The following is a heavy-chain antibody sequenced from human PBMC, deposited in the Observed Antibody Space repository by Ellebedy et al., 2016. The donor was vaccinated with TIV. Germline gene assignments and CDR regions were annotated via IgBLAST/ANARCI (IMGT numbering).Heavy chain of an antibody. V-gene: IGHV4-4*02. CDR1: GGSIFSSNW. CDR2: VYPNGGS. CDR3: ASLDGVTDY. J-gene: IGHJ4*02. Sequence: GSLRLSXAVSGGSIFSSNWWTWVRQAPGKGLEWIGEVYPNGGSKSKPSLKSRVTISVDKSKNFFSLTLSSVTAADTAVYYCASLDGVTDYWGQGTLVTVSS. D-gene: IGHD3-3*01.